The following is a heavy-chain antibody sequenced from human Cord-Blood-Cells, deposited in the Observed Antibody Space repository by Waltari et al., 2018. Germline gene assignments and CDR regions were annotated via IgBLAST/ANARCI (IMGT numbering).Heavy chain of an antibody. Sequence: GGLVQPGRSLRLSCAASGFTFDDYAMHWVRQAPGKGLEWVSGISWNSGSIGYADSVKGRFTISRDNAKNSLYLQMNSLRAEDTALYYCAKDIGNWGDFDAFDIWGQGTMVTVSS. CDR1: GFTFDDYA. J-gene: IGHJ3*02. V-gene: IGHV3-9*01. CDR3: AKDIGNWGDFDAFDI. CDR2: ISWNSGSI. D-gene: IGHD7-27*01.